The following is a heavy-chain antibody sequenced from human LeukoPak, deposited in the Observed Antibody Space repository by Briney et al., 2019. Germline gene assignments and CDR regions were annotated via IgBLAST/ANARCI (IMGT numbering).Heavy chain of an antibody. CDR1: GFTFSDYA. CDR3: ARDGLYPDSSRFDTETFDF. CDR2: ISHDATNK. J-gene: IGHJ4*02. V-gene: IGHV3-30*14. Sequence: GGSLRLSCAASGFTFSDYAFHWVRQAPGKGLEWVALISHDATNKYYAHSVKGRFTVSRDNSKNTLLLQMNSLRREDTAVYFCARDGLYPDSSRFDTETFDFWGQGTLVTVSS. D-gene: IGHD3-22*01.